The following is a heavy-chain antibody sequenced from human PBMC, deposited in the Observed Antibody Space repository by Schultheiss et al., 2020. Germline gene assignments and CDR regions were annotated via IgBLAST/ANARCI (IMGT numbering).Heavy chain of an antibody. D-gene: IGHD6-19*01. Sequence: SQTLSLTCTVSGGSISSYYWGWIRQPPGKGLEWIGSIYYSGSTYYNPSLKSRVTISVDTSKNQFSLKLSSVTAADTAIYYCARDSGYTSGWYNPYYYYGMDVWGQGTTVTVSS. CDR1: GGSISSYY. J-gene: IGHJ6*02. V-gene: IGHV4-39*07. CDR2: IYYSGST. CDR3: ARDSGYTSGWYNPYYYYGMDV.